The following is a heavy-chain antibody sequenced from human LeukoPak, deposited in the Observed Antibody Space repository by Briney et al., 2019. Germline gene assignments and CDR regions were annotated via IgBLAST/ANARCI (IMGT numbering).Heavy chain of an antibody. D-gene: IGHD6-13*01. CDR1: GGSFSGYY. V-gene: IGHV4-59*08. CDR3: ARHLEGYPAAGLDS. Sequence: KPSETLSLTCAVYGGSFSGYYWSWIRQPPGKGLEWIGYIYYSGGTNYNPSLKSRVTISLDTSKNQFSLKLTSVTAADTAVYYCARHLEGYPAAGLDSWGQGTLVTVSS. J-gene: IGHJ4*02. CDR2: IYYSGGT.